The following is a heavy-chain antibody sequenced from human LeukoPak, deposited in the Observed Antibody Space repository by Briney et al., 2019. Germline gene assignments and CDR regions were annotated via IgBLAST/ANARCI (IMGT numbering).Heavy chain of an antibody. CDR2: ITGNSGST. CDR3: AKEGGAGSAWHFDS. Sequence: GGSLRLSCAASGFTFSNDAMTWVRQAPGKGLEWVSGITGNSGSTFYADSVKGRFTISRDNSKNTLYVQMNSLRAEDTAIYYCAKEGGAGSAWHFDSWGQGTLVTVSS. J-gene: IGHJ4*02. D-gene: IGHD6-19*01. V-gene: IGHV3-23*01. CDR1: GFTFSNDA.